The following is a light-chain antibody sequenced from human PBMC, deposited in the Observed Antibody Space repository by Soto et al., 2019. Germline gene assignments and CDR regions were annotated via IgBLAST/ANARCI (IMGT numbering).Light chain of an antibody. CDR1: SSDVGGYNY. CDR3: CSYAGSYTDV. Sequence: QSALTQPRSVSGSPVQSVTISCTGTSSDVGGYNYVSWYQQHPGKAPKLMIYDVSKRPSGVPDRFSGSKSGNTASLTISVLQAEDEADYYCCSYAGSYTDVFGTGTKLTVL. J-gene: IGLJ1*01. V-gene: IGLV2-11*01. CDR2: DVS.